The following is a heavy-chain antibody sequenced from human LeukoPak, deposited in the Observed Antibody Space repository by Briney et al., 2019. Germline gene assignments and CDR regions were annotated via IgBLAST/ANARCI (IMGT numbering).Heavy chain of an antibody. V-gene: IGHV1-2*02. D-gene: IGHD1-26*01. J-gene: IGHJ3*02. CDR1: GYTFTGYY. CDR3: ATRNGIVGAADAFDI. Sequence: ASVKVSCKASGYTFTGYYMHWVRQAPGQGLEWMGWINPNSGGTNYAQKFQGRVTMTRDTSISTAYMELSSLRSEDTAVYYCATRNGIVGAADAFDIWGQGTMVTVSS. CDR2: INPNSGGT.